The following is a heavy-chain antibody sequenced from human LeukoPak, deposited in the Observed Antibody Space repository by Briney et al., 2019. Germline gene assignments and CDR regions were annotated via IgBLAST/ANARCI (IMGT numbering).Heavy chain of an antibody. CDR3: ARQGLAVAGPSGAFDI. CDR1: GYSFTSYW. V-gene: IGHV5-51*01. D-gene: IGHD6-19*01. CDR2: IYPGDPDT. J-gene: IGHJ3*02. Sequence: GESLKISCKGSGYSFTSYWIGWVRQMPGKGLEWMGIIYPGDPDTRYSPSFQGQVTISADKSISTAYLQWSSLKASDTAMYYCARQGLAVAGPSGAFDIWGQGTMVTVSS.